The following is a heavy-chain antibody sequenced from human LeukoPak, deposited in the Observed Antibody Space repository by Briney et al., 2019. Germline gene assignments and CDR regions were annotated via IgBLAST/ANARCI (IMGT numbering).Heavy chain of an antibody. Sequence: ASETLSLTCAVYGGSFSGYYWSWVRQPPGKGLEWVGEINHSGSTNYNPPLKSRVTISVDTSKDQFSLKLISVTAADTAVYYCAREGTDDAFDIWGQGTMVTVSS. CDR1: GGSFSGYY. CDR3: AREGTDDAFDI. CDR2: INHSGST. V-gene: IGHV4-34*01. D-gene: IGHD1-1*01. J-gene: IGHJ3*02.